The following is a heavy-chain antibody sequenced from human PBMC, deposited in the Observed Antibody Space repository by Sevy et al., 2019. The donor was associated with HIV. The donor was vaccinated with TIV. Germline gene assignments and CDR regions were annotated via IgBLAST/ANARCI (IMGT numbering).Heavy chain of an antibody. V-gene: IGHV3-49*04. CDR2: IRSKAYGGTT. CDR1: GFTFGDYA. J-gene: IGHJ4*02. CDR3: TRGFVLRFLEWLSPPGY. D-gene: IGHD3-3*01. Sequence: GGSLRLSCTASGFTFGDYAMSWVRQAPGKGLEWVGFIRSKAYGGTTEYAASVKGRFTISRDDSKSIAYLQMNSLKTEDTAVYYCTRGFVLRFLEWLSPPGYWGQGTLVTVSS.